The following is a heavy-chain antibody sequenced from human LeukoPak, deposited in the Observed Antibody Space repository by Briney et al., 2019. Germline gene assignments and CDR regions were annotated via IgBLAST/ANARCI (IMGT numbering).Heavy chain of an antibody. CDR2: ITGSGGNT. CDR1: GFTFGSYV. V-gene: IGHV3-23*01. J-gene: IGHJ4*02. Sequence: GGSLRLSCAASGFTFGSYVMNWVRQAPGKGLEWVSTITGSGGNTYYADSVKGRFTISRDNTKNTLYLQMNSLRAEDTAVYYCARDTTYYDSSGSDYWGQGTLVTVSS. D-gene: IGHD3-22*01. CDR3: ARDTTYYDSSGSDY.